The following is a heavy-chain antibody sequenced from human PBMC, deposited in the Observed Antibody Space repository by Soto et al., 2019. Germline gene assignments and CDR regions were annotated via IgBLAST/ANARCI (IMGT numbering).Heavy chain of an antibody. CDR1: GYTFTSYD. CDR3: ARSRLGGFDGVYYGMHV. D-gene: IGHD2-8*01. CDR2: MNPNSGNT. V-gene: IGHV1-8*01. J-gene: IGHJ6*02. Sequence: GASVKVSCKASGYTFTSYDINWVRQATGQGLEWMGWMNPNSGNTGDAQKFQGRVTMTRNTSISTAYMELSSLRSEDTAVYYCARSRLGGFDGVYYGMHVSGQGTTATVSS.